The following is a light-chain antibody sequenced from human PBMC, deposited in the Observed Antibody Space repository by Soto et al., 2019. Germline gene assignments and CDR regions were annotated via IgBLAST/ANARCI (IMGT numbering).Light chain of an antibody. CDR2: EVS. CDR1: SSDVGGYNY. Sequence: QSALTQPPSASGSPGQSVTISCTGTSSDVGGYNYVSWYQQHPGKAPKLMIYEVSKRPSGVPDRFSGSKSGNTASLTVSGLQAEDEADYYCRSYAGSNNFVFGGGTKVTVL. CDR3: RSYAGSNNFV. J-gene: IGLJ2*01. V-gene: IGLV2-8*01.